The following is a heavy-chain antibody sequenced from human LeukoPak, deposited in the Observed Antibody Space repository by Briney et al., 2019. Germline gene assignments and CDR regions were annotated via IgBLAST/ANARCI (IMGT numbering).Heavy chain of an antibody. D-gene: IGHD2-21*02. CDR1: GFTFYDYA. Sequence: GGSLRLSCAASGFTFYDYAMHWVRQGPGKGLEWVSLISGDGGSTYYADSVKGRFTISGDNSKNSLYLQMNSLRTEDTALYYCAKNMALGPGPPYCGGDCHPDYWGQGTLVTVSS. J-gene: IGHJ4*02. CDR3: AKNMALGPGPPYCGGDCHPDY. V-gene: IGHV3-43*02. CDR2: ISGDGGST.